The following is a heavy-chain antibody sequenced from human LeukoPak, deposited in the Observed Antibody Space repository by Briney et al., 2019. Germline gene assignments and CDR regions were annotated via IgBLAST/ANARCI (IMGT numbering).Heavy chain of an antibody. CDR3: ARDLGYCSSTNCDTFDY. D-gene: IGHD2-2*01. Sequence: ASVKVSCKASGYSFTSYGISWVRQAPGQGVEWMGGVSTHDVNTKYAQKLQGRLTFTTDTSTSTAYMELTSLRSDDTAVYYCARDLGYCSSTNCDTFDYWGQGTLVTVSS. CDR1: GYSFTSYG. J-gene: IGHJ4*02. CDR2: VSTHDVNT. V-gene: IGHV1-18*01.